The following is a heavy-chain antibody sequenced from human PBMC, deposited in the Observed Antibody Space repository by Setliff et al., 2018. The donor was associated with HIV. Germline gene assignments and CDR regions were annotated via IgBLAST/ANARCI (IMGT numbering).Heavy chain of an antibody. Sequence: GGSLRLSCAASGFAFSTFDMNWVRQAPGKGLEWVSAVGVGGGATYYADSVRGRFVISRDDSKNMLYLQMSGLRGDDTAMYYCAKPTNGFYPRAFDTWGPGTMVTVSS. V-gene: IGHV3-23*01. J-gene: IGHJ3*02. CDR3: AKPTNGFYPRAFDT. CDR1: GFAFSTFD. CDR2: VGVGGGAT. D-gene: IGHD2-2*03.